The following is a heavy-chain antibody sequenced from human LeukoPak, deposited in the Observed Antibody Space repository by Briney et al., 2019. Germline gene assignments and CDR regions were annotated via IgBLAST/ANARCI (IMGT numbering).Heavy chain of an antibody. V-gene: IGHV3-11*01. D-gene: IGHD6-6*01. Sequence: GGSLRLSCAASGFTLSDYYMSWIRQAPGKGLEWVSYISSSGSTIYYADSVKGRFTISRDNAKNSLYLQMNSQRAEDTAVYYCARLSSSSLYLIVRSLGAFDIWGQGTMVTVSS. CDR2: ISSSGSTI. CDR1: GFTLSDYY. CDR3: ARLSSSSLYLIVRSLGAFDI. J-gene: IGHJ3*02.